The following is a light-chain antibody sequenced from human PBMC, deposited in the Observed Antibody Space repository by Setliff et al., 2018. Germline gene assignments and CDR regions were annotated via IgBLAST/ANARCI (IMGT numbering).Light chain of an antibody. CDR3: GLLVSSGLYV. J-gene: IGLJ1*01. CDR2: STH. CDR1: SGSVSTNYY. Sequence: QTVVTQEPSFSVSPGGTVTLTCGLSSGSVSTNYYPTWYQLTPGQAPRTLIYSTHIRSSGVPDRFSGSILGNKAALTITGAQADDESDYYCGLLVSSGLYVVGTGTKVTVL. V-gene: IGLV8-61*01.